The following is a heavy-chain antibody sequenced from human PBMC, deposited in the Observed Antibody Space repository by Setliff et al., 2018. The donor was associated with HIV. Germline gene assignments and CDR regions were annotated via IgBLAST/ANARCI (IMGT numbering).Heavy chain of an antibody. D-gene: IGHD2-2*01. Sequence: PSETLSLTCTVSGGSISSYYWSWIRQPPGKGLEWIGYIYYSGSTNYNPSLKGRVTMSVDTSKNQFSLKLSSVTAADTAVYYCARAPALVVPAAMSGAFDIWGQGTMVTVSS. V-gene: IGHV4-59*08. CDR2: IYYSGST. CDR3: ARAPALVVPAAMSGAFDI. CDR1: GGSISSYY. J-gene: IGHJ3*02.